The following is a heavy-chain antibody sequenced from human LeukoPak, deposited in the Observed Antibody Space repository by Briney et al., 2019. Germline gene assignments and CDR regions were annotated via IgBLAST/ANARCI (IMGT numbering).Heavy chain of an antibody. D-gene: IGHD6-13*01. J-gene: IGHJ3*02. CDR3: ARGGIAADGIPLRI. CDR1: GGSISECY. Sequence: SETLSLTCAVSGGSISECYWSWIRQPPGKGLVWFVYIYYSGSTNYNPSLKSRVTISIDTSKNQFSLKLSSVTAADTAVYYCARGGIAADGIPLRIWGQGTMVTVSS. CDR2: IYYSGST. V-gene: IGHV4-59*01.